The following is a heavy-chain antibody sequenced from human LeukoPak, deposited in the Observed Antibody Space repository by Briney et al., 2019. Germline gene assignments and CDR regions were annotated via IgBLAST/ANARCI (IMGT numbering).Heavy chain of an antibody. J-gene: IGHJ5*02. V-gene: IGHV4-34*01. CDR2: INHSGST. D-gene: IGHD3-10*01. CDR3: ARGGIRIWFGESLAWFDP. Sequence: SETLSLTCTVSGGSISSYYWSWIRQPAGKGLEWIGEINHSGSTNYNPSLKSRVTISVDTSKNQFSLKLSSVTAADTAVYYCARGGIRIWFGESLAWFDPWGQGTLVTVSS. CDR1: GGSISSYY.